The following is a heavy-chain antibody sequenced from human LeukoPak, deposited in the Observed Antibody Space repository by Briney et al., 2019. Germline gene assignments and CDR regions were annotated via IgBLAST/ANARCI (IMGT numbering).Heavy chain of an antibody. J-gene: IGHJ6*02. V-gene: IGHV3-23*01. CDR1: GFTFSSYA. CDR2: ISGSGSST. Sequence: GGSLRLSCAASGFTFSSYAMSWVRQAPGKGLEWVSSISGSGSSTYYADSVKGRFTISRDNSKNTLYLQMNGLRAEDTAVYYCAKGTPGYYYGMDVWGQGTTVTVSS. CDR3: AKGTPGYYYGMDV.